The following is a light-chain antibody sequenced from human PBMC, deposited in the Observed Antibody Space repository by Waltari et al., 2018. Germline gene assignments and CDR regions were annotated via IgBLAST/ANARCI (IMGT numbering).Light chain of an antibody. Sequence: DIQMTQSPSSLSATVEERDSNTCRTIQSISSYLNWYQQKLGKAPKLLRYDASTLQSGVPARFSGSGSGTDFTLTISSLQPEDFATYHCQQSDSMPFTFGGGTKVEIK. CDR2: DAS. V-gene: IGKV1-39*01. J-gene: IGKJ4*01. CDR1: QSISSY. CDR3: QQSDSMPFT.